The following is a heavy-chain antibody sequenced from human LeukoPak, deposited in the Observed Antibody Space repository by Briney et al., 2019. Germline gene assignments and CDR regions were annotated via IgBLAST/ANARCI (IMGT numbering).Heavy chain of an antibody. CDR2: INHSGST. J-gene: IGHJ6*03. Sequence: SETLSLTCAVYGGSFSGYYWSWIRQPPGKGLEWIGEINHSGSTNYNPSLKSRVTISVDTSRNQFSLKLSSVTAADTAVYYCARVPLKQAARPVFYYYYMDVWGKGTTVTVSS. D-gene: IGHD6-6*01. V-gene: IGHV4-34*01. CDR3: ARVPLKQAARPVFYYYYMDV. CDR1: GGSFSGYY.